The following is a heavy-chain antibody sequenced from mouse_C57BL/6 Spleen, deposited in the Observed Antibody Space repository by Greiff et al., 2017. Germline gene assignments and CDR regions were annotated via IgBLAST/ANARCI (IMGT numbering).Heavy chain of an antibody. Sequence: QVQLQQPGAELVKPGASVKLSCKASGYTFTSYWMQWVKQRPGQGLEWIGEIDPSDSYTNYNQKFKGKATLTVDTSSSTAYMQLSSLTSEDSAVYYCARYYGRSYWYFDGWGTGTTVTVAS. D-gene: IGHD1-1*01. CDR2: IDPSDSYT. CDR3: ARYYGRSYWYFDG. J-gene: IGHJ1*03. CDR1: GYTFTSYW. V-gene: IGHV1-50*01.